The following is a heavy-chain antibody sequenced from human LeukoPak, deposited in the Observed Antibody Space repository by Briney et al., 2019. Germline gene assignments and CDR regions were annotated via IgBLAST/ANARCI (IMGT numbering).Heavy chain of an antibody. D-gene: IGHD3-22*01. CDR3: ARDRYYDSSGYIGY. V-gene: IGHV3-11*04. CDR1: GFTFSDYY. J-gene: IGHJ4*02. Sequence: GGSLRLSCAASGFTFSDYYMSWIRQAPGKGLEWVSYISSSGSTIYYADSVKGRFTISRDNAKNSLYLQMNSLRAEDTAVYFCARDRYYDSSGYIGYWGQGTLVTVSS. CDR2: ISSSGSTI.